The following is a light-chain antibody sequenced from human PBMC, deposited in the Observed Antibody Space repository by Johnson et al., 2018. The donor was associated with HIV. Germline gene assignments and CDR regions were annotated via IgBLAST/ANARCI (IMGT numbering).Light chain of an antibody. V-gene: IGLV1-51*01. Sequence: QSVLTQPPSVSAAPGQKVTISCSGSSSNIGNNYVSWYQQLPGTAPKLLIYDNNKRPSGIPDRFSGSKSGTSATLGITVLQTGDEADHYCGTWDSSLSANVFGTANKVTVL. CDR3: GTWDSSLSANV. J-gene: IGLJ1*01. CDR1: SSNIGNNY. CDR2: DNN.